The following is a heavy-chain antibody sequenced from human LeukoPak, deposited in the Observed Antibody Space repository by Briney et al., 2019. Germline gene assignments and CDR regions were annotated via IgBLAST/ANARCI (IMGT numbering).Heavy chain of an antibody. CDR2: INHSGST. Sequence: GSLRLSCAASGFTFSTYWMSWVRQAPGKGLEWIGEINHSGSTNYNPSLKSRVTIPVDTSKNQFSLKLSSVTAADTAVYYCAIKRGSYYRTFDYWGQGTLVTVSS. CDR1: GFTFSTYW. CDR3: AIKRGSYYRTFDY. J-gene: IGHJ4*02. D-gene: IGHD1-26*01. V-gene: IGHV4-34*08.